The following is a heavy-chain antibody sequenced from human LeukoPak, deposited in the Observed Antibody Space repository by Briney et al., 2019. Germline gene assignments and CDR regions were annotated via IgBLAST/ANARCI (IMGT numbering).Heavy chain of an antibody. CDR3: ARGSRDGYRGVRGMFDY. CDR1: GGSFSGYY. D-gene: IGHD5-24*01. CDR2: INHSGST. Sequence: PSETLSLTCAVYGGSFSGYYWSWIRQPPGKGLEWSGEINHSGSTNYNPSLKSRVTISVDTSKNQFSLKLSSVTAADTAVYYCARGSRDGYRGVRGMFDYWGQGTLVTVSS. J-gene: IGHJ4*02. V-gene: IGHV4-34*01.